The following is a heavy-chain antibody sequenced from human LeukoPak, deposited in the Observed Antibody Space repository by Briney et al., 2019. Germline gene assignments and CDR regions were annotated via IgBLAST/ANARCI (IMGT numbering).Heavy chain of an antibody. CDR1: GDSIDGSNW. J-gene: IGHJ4*02. CDR2: IYHSGNI. Sequence: SETLSLTCAVSGDSIDGSNWWSWVRQPPGKGLEWIAEIYHSGNINYNPSLKSRVTISVDKSKNQISLKLNSVTAADTAVYYCARDPVAAAGTAFDYWGQGTLVTASA. V-gene: IGHV4-4*02. CDR3: ARDPVAAAGTAFDY. D-gene: IGHD6-13*01.